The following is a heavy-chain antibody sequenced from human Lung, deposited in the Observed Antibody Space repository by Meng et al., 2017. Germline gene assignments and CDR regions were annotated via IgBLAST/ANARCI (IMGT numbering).Heavy chain of an antibody. CDR3: AKEANYYDSTGGGYDAFDI. CDR1: GFTFSSYA. V-gene: IGHV3-23*01. D-gene: IGHD3-22*01. CDR2: ITGSGGST. J-gene: IGHJ3*02. Sequence: GGSLRLSCAASGFTFSSYAMSWVRQVPGKGLEWVSTITGSGGSTYADSVKGRFTSSRDSSKNTLYLQMNSLRAEDTAVYYCAKEANYYDSTGGGYDAFDIWGQGTMVTVSS.